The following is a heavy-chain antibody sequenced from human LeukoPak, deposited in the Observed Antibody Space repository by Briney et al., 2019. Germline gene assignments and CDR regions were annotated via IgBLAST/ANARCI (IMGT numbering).Heavy chain of an antibody. V-gene: IGHV1-24*01. CDR1: GYTLTELS. J-gene: IGHJ4*02. Sequence: ASVKDSCKVSGYTLTELSMHWVRQAPGKGLEWMGGFDPEDGETIYAQKFQGRVTMTEDTSTDTAYMELSSLRSEDMAVYYCATGNLRRWFGEPPFDYWGQGTLVTVSS. CDR2: FDPEDGET. D-gene: IGHD3-10*01. CDR3: ATGNLRRWFGEPPFDY.